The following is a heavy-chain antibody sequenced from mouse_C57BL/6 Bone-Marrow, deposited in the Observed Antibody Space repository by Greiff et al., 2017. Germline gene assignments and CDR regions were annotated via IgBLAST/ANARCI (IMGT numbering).Heavy chain of an antibody. CDR3: ARGDYTQAWFAY. Sequence: EVQLQQSGPGLVKPSQSLSLTCSVTGYSITSGYYWNWIRQFPGNKLEWMGYISYDGSNNYNPSFKNRISITRDTSKNQFFLKLNSVTTEDTATYYCARGDYTQAWFAYWGQGTLVTVSA. CDR1: GYSITSGYY. D-gene: IGHD2-12*01. J-gene: IGHJ3*01. V-gene: IGHV3-6*01. CDR2: ISYDGSN.